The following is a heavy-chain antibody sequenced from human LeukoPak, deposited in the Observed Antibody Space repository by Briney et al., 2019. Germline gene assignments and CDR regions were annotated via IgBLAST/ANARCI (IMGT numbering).Heavy chain of an antibody. Sequence: GGSLRLSCAASGFMFSNYSMNWVRQAPGKGLEWVSSISRLSSYINYADSVKGRFTISRDNAKNSLELHLSRLRPEDTALYYCVRRPYRSEFDFWGQGTLVTVSS. CDR3: VRRPYRSEFDF. V-gene: IGHV3-21*06. CDR2: ISRLSSYI. CDR1: GFMFSNYS. J-gene: IGHJ4*02. D-gene: IGHD6-19*01.